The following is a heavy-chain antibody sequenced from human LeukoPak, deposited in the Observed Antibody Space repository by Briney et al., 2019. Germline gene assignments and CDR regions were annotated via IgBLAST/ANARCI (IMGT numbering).Heavy chain of an antibody. CDR2: ISSNGGST. Sequence: GGSLRLSCAASGFTFSSYAMHWVRQAPGKGLEYVSAISSNGGSTYYANSVKGRFTISRDNSKNTLYLQMGSLRAEDMAVYYCARDGDCSGGSCYFVYYYYYGMDVWGQGTTVTISS. J-gene: IGHJ6*02. CDR3: ARDGDCSGGSCYFVYYYYYGMDV. D-gene: IGHD2-15*01. CDR1: GFTFSSYA. V-gene: IGHV3-64*01.